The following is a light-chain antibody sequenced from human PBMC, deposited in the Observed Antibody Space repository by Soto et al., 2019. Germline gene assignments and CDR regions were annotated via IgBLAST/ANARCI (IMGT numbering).Light chain of an antibody. CDR2: EVS. J-gene: IGLJ2*01. Sequence: QSVLTQPASVSGSPGQSITISCTGTSSDVGAYKYVSWYQQHPGKAPKLIIYEVSNRPSGVPNRFSASKSGNTASLTISGLQTEDEADYFCSSFSATTTTTVVFDGGTKLTVL. CDR1: SSDVGAYKY. V-gene: IGLV2-14*01. CDR3: SSFSATTTTTVV.